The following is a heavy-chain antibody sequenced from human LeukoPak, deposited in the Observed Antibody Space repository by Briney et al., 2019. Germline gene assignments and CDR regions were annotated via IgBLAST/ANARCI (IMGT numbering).Heavy chain of an antibody. CDR1: GFTFDDYG. V-gene: IGHV3-20*04. D-gene: IGHD6-13*01. J-gene: IGHJ4*02. Sequence: GGSLRLSCAASGFTFDDYGMSWVRQAPGKGLEWVSGINWNGGSTGYADSVKGRFTISRDNSKNTLYLQMNSLRVEDTAIYYCAKEGSSSWDYIDSWGQGTLVTVSP. CDR2: INWNGGST. CDR3: AKEGSSSWDYIDS.